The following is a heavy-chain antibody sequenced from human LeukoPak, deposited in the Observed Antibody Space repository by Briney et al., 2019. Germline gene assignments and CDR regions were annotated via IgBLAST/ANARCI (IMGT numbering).Heavy chain of an antibody. J-gene: IGHJ5*02. D-gene: IGHD1-26*01. CDR3: ARRIVGAPSRTWFDP. V-gene: IGHV1-69*13. CDR2: IIPIFGTA. Sequence: ASVKVSCKASGYTFTSYGISWVRQAPGQGLEWMGGIIPIFGTANYAQKFQGRVTITADESTSTAYMELSSLRSEDTAVYYCARRIVGAPSRTWFDPRGQGTLVTVSS. CDR1: GYTFTSYG.